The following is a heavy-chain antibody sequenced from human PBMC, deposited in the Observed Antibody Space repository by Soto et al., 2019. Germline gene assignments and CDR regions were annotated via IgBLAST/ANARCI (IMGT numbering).Heavy chain of an antibody. CDR2: IYYSGST. Sequence: KTSETLSLTCTVSGGSISSGGYYWSWIRQHPGKGLEWIGYIYYSGSTYYNPSLKSRVTISVDTSKNQFSLKLSSVTAADTAVYYCASLVTTYYFDYWGQGTLVTVSS. CDR1: GGSISSGGYY. J-gene: IGHJ4*02. CDR3: ASLVTTYYFDY. V-gene: IGHV4-31*03. D-gene: IGHD4-4*01.